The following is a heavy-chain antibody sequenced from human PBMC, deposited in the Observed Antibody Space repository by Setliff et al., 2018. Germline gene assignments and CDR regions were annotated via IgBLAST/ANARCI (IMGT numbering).Heavy chain of an antibody. J-gene: IGHJ4*02. CDR2: INPGGGSA. V-gene: IGHV1-46*01. Sequence: ASVKVSCKASGSSLTRYYMRWVRQAPGQGLEWMGIINPGGGSASYAEKFQGRVTMTRDTSTSTFYMEVNILRSDDTAVYYCARGGMAAANRKGVFEYWGQGTLVTVSS. CDR1: GSSLTRYY. CDR3: ARGGMAAANRKGVFEY. D-gene: IGHD6-13*01.